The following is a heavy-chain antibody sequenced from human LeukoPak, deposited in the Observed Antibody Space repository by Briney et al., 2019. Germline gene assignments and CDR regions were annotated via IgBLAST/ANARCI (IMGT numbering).Heavy chain of an antibody. D-gene: IGHD5-18*01. Sequence: GGSLRLSCAASGFTFNSFWMTWVRQAPGKGLEWVANIKQDGSERYYVDSVKGRFTISRDNAQNSLFLQMNSLRPEDTAVYYCARPRQYIFGFYDFWGQGTLVTVSS. CDR2: IKQDGSER. CDR1: GFTFNSFW. J-gene: IGHJ4*02. V-gene: IGHV3-7*01. CDR3: ARPRQYIFGFYDF.